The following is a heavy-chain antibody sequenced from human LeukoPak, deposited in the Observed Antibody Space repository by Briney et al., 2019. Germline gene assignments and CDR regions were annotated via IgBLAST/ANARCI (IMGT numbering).Heavy chain of an antibody. CDR1: GGSISSGTYY. D-gene: IGHD3-3*01. CDR2: IYSSGST. Sequence: SQTLSLTCSVSGGSISSGTYYWNWIRQPAGKGLEWIGRIYSSGSTNYNPSLKSRVTISLDTSKNQFSLKLSSVTAADTAVYYCARGGPYYDFWSGYRYNWFDPWGQGTLVTVSS. J-gene: IGHJ5*02. CDR3: ARGGPYYDFWSGYRYNWFDP. V-gene: IGHV4-61*02.